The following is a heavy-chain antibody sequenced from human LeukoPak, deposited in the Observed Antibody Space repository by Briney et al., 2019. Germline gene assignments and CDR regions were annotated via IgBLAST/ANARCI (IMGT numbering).Heavy chain of an antibody. J-gene: IGHJ6*02. V-gene: IGHV4-59*12. CDR1: GGSISSYY. CDR2: IYYSGST. D-gene: IGHD3-10*01. CDR3: AREMYFYGSGTYYVNYYYHGMDV. Sequence: SETLSLTCTVSGGSISSYYWSWIRQPPGKGLEWIGYIYYSGSTNYNPSLKSRVTISVDTSKNQFSLKLSSVTAADTAMYYCAREMYFYGSGTYYVNYYYHGMDVWGQGTTVTVSS.